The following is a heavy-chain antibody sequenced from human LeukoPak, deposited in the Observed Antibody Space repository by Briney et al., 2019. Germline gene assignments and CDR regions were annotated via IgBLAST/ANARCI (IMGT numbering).Heavy chain of an antibody. D-gene: IGHD6-19*01. Sequence: GESLKISCKVSGYTFTTFWIGWVRQMPGQGLQWMGIIYPGDSETIYSPSFQGQVTISADKSISTAYLQWSSLKASDTAMYYCARSPRWLVKGVDYWGQGTLVTVSS. CDR2: IYPGDSET. J-gene: IGHJ4*02. CDR1: GYTFTTFW. CDR3: ARSPRWLVKGVDY. V-gene: IGHV5-51*01.